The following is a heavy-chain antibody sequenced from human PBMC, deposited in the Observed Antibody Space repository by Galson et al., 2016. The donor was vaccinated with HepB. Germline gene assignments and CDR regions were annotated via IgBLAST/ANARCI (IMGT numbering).Heavy chain of an antibody. Sequence: SETLSLTCTVSGGSIYSYYWIWIRQPPGKGLEWIGYVFFSGSTNYNPSLKSRLTISVDTSKNQFSLKLSSVTAADTAVYYCARGGYDILTGKIDHYGMDVWGQGTTVTVSS. CDR2: VFFSGST. J-gene: IGHJ6*02. V-gene: IGHV4-59*01. CDR1: GGSIYSYY. D-gene: IGHD3-9*01. CDR3: ARGGYDILTGKIDHYGMDV.